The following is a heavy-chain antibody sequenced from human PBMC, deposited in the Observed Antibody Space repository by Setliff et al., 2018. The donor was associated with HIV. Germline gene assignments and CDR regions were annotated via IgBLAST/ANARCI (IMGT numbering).Heavy chain of an antibody. V-gene: IGHV4-34*01. D-gene: IGHD2-8*01. CDR1: GGPLSGYF. CDR3: ASGFVLRPFFRGGMDV. Sequence: KTSETLSLTCAVYGGPLSGYFWSWIRQSPGKGLEWIGEISFSGTTNYNPSLKSRVTISIDTSKNHFSLKLSSVTAADTAVYYCASGFVLRPFFRGGMDVWGQGTTVTVSS. J-gene: IGHJ6*02. CDR2: ISFSGTT.